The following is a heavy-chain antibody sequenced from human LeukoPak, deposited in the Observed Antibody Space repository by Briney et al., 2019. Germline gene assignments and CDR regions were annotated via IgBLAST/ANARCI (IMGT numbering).Heavy chain of an antibody. CDR3: AGLGTTSGDGMDV. CDR2: IYPGNSDT. V-gene: IGHV5-51*01. Sequence: GESLKISCKGSGYIFTSYWIGCVRQMPGKGLEWMGIIYPGNSDTRYRPSFQGQVTISADKSITTAYLQWSSLKASDTAMYYCAGLGTTSGDGMDVWGKGTTVTVSS. CDR1: GYIFTSYW. J-gene: IGHJ6*04. D-gene: IGHD2-2*01.